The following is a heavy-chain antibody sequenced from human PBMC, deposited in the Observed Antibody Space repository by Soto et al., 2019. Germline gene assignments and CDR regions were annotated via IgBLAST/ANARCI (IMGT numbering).Heavy chain of an antibody. CDR3: AKDEYYDSNNWFDP. D-gene: IGHD3-22*01. Sequence: SETLSLTCTVSGGSIRASYWSWIRQPAGRGLEWIGRIYSTGSTNYNPSFRSRVTMSVDTSKNQFSLKLSSVTAADTAVYYCAKDEYYDSNNWFDPWGQGTLVTVSS. J-gene: IGHJ5*02. CDR2: IYSTGST. V-gene: IGHV4-4*07. CDR1: GGSIRASY.